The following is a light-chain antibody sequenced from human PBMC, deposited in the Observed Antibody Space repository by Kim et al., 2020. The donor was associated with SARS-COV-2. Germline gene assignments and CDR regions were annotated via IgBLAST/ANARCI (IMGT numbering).Light chain of an antibody. CDR1: QTVSRN. J-gene: IGKJ1*01. V-gene: IGKV3-15*01. CDR2: GAS. Sequence: SPGERATLSGRASQTVSRNLAWYQQKPGQAPRLLIYGASTRATGIPARFSGSGSETEFTLTISSLQSEDFAVYYCQHYNNWPPWTFGQGTKVDIK. CDR3: QHYNNWPPWT.